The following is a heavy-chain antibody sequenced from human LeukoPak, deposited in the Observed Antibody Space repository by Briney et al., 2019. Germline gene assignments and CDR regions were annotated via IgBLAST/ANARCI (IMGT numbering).Heavy chain of an antibody. V-gene: IGHV3-74*01. D-gene: IGHD2/OR15-2a*01. J-gene: IGHJ4*02. Sequence: GGSLRLSCAASGFTFSRYRMDWVRQAPGKGLVWVSRINSDGSSTSYADSVKGRFTISRDNAKNTLYLQMNSLRAEDTAVYYCTFLATRGYWGQGTLVTVSS. CDR1: GFTFSRYR. CDR3: TFLATRGY. CDR2: INSDGSST.